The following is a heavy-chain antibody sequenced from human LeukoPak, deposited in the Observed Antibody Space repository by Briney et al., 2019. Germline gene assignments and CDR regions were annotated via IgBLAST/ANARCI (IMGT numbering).Heavy chain of an antibody. V-gene: IGHV3-53*01. CDR3: ARRAGAYSHPYDY. J-gene: IGHJ4*02. CDR1: GFTVSSNS. CDR2: IYSDNT. Sequence: GGSLRLSCTVSGFTVSSNSMSWVRQAPGKGLEWVSFIYSDNTHYSDSVKGRFTISRDNSKNTLYLQMNSLRAEDTAVYYCARRAGAYSHPYDYWGQGTLVSVSS. D-gene: IGHD4/OR15-4a*01.